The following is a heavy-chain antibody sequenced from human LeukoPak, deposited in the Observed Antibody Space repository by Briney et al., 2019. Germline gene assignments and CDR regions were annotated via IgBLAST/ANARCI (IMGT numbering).Heavy chain of an antibody. V-gene: IGHV4-61*02. CDR3: AREGFRQLVPFDY. CDR1: GGSISSGSYY. CDR2: IYTSGST. D-gene: IGHD6-13*01. Sequence: SQTLSLTCTVSGGSISSGSYYWSWIRQPAGKGLEWIGRIYTSGSTNYNPSLKSRVTISVDTSKNQFSLKLSSVTAADTAVYYCAREGFRQLVPFDYWGQGTLVTVSS. J-gene: IGHJ4*02.